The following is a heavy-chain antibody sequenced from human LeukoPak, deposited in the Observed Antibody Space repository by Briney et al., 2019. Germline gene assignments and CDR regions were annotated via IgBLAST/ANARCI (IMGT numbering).Heavy chain of an antibody. CDR2: IIPIFGTA. Sequence: ASVKVSCKASGGTFSSYAISWVRHAPGQGLEWMGGIIPIFGTANYEQKFQGRVTITTDESTSTAYMELSSLRSEDTAVYYCAISEAIFGVVMPNFDYWGQGTLVTVSS. CDR3: AISEAIFGVVMPNFDY. CDR1: GGTFSSYA. J-gene: IGHJ4*02. V-gene: IGHV1-69*05. D-gene: IGHD3-3*01.